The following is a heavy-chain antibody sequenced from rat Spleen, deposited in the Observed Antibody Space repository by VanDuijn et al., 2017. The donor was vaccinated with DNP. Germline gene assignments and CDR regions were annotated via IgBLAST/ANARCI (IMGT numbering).Heavy chain of an antibody. Sequence: EVQLVESGGGLVQPGRSLKLSCAASGFTFSNYYMAWVRQAPGKGLEWVASITNTGDSTYYRDSVKGRFTISRDNAKSTLYLQMDSLRSEDTATYYCARQDLYWGQGTLVTVSS. CDR1: GFTFSNYY. CDR3: ARQDLY. V-gene: IGHV5S23*01. CDR2: ITNTGDST. J-gene: IGHJ3*01.